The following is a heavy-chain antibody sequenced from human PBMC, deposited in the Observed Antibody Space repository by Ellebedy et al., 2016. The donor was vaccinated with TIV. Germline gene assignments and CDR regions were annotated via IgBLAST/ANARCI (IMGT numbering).Heavy chain of an antibody. J-gene: IGHJ6*02. CDR2: ISSSSSYI. D-gene: IGHD3-10*01. CDR3: ARDHTPYYYGSGSYYYYGMDV. Sequence: GESLKISCAASGFTFSSYSMNWVRQAPGKGLEWVSSISSSSSYIYYADSVKGRFTISRDNAKNSLYLQMNSLRAEDTAVYYCARDHTPYYYGSGSYYYYGMDVWGQGTTVTVSS. CDR1: GFTFSSYS. V-gene: IGHV3-21*01.